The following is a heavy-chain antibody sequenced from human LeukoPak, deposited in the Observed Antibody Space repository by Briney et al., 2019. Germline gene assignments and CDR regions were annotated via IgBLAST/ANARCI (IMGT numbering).Heavy chain of an antibody. CDR3: AREMTVTGDVFDI. Sequence: PGGSLRLSCAASGFTFRKYAMHWVRQAPGKGLEYVSGISSNGGSTSYANSVRGRFTISRDNSKNTLYLQMGSLRAEDMAVYYCAREMTVTGDVFDIWGQGTMVTVSS. V-gene: IGHV3-64*01. D-gene: IGHD4-17*01. J-gene: IGHJ3*02. CDR1: GFTFRKYA. CDR2: ISSNGGST.